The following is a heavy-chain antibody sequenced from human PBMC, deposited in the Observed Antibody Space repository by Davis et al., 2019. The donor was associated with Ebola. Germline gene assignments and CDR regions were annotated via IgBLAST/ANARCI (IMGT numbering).Heavy chain of an antibody. Sequence: GESLKISCAASGFTFSSYWMHWVRQVPGEGLVWVSGIKGDGSRTSYADSVKGRFTISRDNGKNTLNLQMNSLRAEDTAVYYCARGSLDFWSGYCNYWGQGTLVTVSS. CDR2: IKGDGSRT. CDR3: ARGSLDFWSGYCNY. CDR1: GFTFSSYW. J-gene: IGHJ4*02. V-gene: IGHV3-74*01. D-gene: IGHD3-3*01.